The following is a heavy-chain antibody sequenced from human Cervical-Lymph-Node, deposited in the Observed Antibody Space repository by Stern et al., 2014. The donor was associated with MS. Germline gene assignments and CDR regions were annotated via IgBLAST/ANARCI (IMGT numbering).Heavy chain of an antibody. V-gene: IGHV4-59*01. CDR2: IYYSGST. D-gene: IGHD1-7*01. CDR3: ARDGSSGSGTRVYGWFDP. CDR1: GGSISSYY. Sequence: QVQLQESGPGLVKPSETLSLTCTVSGGSISSYYWSWIRQPPGKGLEWIGYIYYSGSTNYNPSLKSRVTISVDTSKNQFSLKLSSVTAADTAVYYCARDGSSGSGTRVYGWFDPWGQGTLVTVSS. J-gene: IGHJ5*02.